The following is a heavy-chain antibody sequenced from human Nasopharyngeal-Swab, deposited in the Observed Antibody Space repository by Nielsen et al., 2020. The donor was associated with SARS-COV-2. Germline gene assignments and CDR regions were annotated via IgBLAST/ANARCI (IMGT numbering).Heavy chain of an antibody. CDR1: GFTFSSYG. CDR3: ARESGVGELLGVSFDY. J-gene: IGHJ4*02. V-gene: IGHV3-33*01. D-gene: IGHD3-10*01. Sequence: GESLKISCAASGFTFSSYGMHWVRQAPGKGLEWVAIIYYDGSKKYYADSVNGRFTISRDNSKNTLYLQMSSLRGEDTAVYYCARESGVGELLGVSFDYWGQGTLVTVSS. CDR2: IYYDGSKK.